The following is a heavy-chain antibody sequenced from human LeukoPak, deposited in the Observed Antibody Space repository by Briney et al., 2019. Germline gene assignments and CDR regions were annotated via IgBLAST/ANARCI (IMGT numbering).Heavy chain of an antibody. CDR2: ISAYNGNT. CDR1: GYTFTSHD. D-gene: IGHD7-27*01. CDR3: ARMGINYYYYYMDV. V-gene: IGHV1-18*01. Sequence: ASVKVSCKASGYTFTSHDINWVRQATGQGLEWMGWISAYNGNTNYAQKLQGRVTMTTDTSTSTAYMELRSLRSDDTAVYYCARMGINYYYYYMDVWGKGTTVTVSS. J-gene: IGHJ6*03.